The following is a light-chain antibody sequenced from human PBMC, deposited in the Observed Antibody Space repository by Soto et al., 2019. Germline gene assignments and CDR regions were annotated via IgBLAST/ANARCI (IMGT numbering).Light chain of an antibody. V-gene: IGLV2-14*01. CDR3: NSYRTNYTWL. CDR1: SSDVGGYNY. CDR2: EVS. J-gene: IGLJ3*02. Sequence: QSALTQPASVSGSPGQSITISCTGTSSDVGGYNYVSWYQQHPGKAPKLIIYEVSNRHSGVSNRLSGSKSGNTASLTISGLQAEDEADYYCNSYRTNYTWLFGGGTKLTVL.